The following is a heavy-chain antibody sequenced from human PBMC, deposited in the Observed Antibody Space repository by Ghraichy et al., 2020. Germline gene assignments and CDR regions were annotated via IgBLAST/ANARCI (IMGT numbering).Heavy chain of an antibody. J-gene: IGHJ4*02. D-gene: IGHD4-23*01. V-gene: IGHV4-30-2*01. Sequence: SETLSPTCAVSGGSISSGGYSWSWIRQPPGKGLEWIGYIYHSGSTYYNPSLKSRVTISVDRSKNQFSLKLSSVTAADTAVYYCARSYGGNSVVDYWGQGTLVTVSS. CDR1: GGSISSGGYS. CDR2: IYHSGST. CDR3: ARSYGGNSVVDY.